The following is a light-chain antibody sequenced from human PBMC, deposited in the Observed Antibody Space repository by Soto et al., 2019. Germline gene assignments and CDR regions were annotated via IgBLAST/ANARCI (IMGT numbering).Light chain of an antibody. Sequence: QSVLTQPASVSGSPGQSITISCTGASSDVGRYNYVSWYQLHPGKAPKLIIYEVRNRPSGVSNRFSGSKSGNTASLTISGLGAEHEAGYYSNSSPSRTAYVIGTG. V-gene: IGLV2-14*01. J-gene: IGLJ1*01. CDR1: SSDVGRYNY. CDR2: EVR. CDR3: NSSPSRTAYV.